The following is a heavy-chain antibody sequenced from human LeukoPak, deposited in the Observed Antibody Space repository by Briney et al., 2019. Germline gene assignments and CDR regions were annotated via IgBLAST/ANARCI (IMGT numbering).Heavy chain of an antibody. CDR2: INHSGST. CDR1: GGSFSGYY. J-gene: IGHJ5*02. CDR3: ARARRGYSYGSYWFDP. V-gene: IGHV4-34*01. D-gene: IGHD5-18*01. Sequence: KPSETLSLTCAVYGGSFSGYYWSWIRQPPGKGLEWIGEINHSGSTNYNPSLKSRVTISVDKSKNQFSLKLSSVTAADTAVYYCARARRGYSYGSYWFDPWGQGTLVTVSS.